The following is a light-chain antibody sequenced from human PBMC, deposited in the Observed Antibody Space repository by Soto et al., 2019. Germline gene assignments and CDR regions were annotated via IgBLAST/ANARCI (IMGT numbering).Light chain of an antibody. CDR2: TTN. Sequence: QPVLTQPHSASGTPGQRVTISCSGSSSNIGTSSVHWFQQLPGTAPKLLISTTNQRPSGVPERFSGSKSGTSASLAISGLQSEDEADYYCAAWDDSLNGNVFGTGTKVTVL. CDR3: AAWDDSLNGNV. CDR1: SSNIGTSS. V-gene: IGLV1-44*01. J-gene: IGLJ1*01.